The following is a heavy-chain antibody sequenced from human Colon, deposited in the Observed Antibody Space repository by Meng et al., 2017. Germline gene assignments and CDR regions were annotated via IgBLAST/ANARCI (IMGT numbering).Heavy chain of an antibody. CDR2: IYYSGST. D-gene: IGHD1-26*01. V-gene: IGHV4-30-4*01. CDR3: ARSPYSGSALPFFDY. CDR1: GDSFNSPDYY. Sequence: QGPLQQSVPGLMKPSRTLSLTCTVSGDSFNSPDYYWSWTRQPPEKGLEWIGYIYYSGSTYYNPSLKSRVSISGDTSNKQFSLKLTSVTAADTAVYYCARSPYSGSALPFFDYWGQGSLVTVSS. J-gene: IGHJ4*02.